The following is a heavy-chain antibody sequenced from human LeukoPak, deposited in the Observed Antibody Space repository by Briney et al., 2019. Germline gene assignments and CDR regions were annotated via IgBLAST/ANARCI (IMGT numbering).Heavy chain of an antibody. CDR3: ARAGYSILSPFDY. CDR1: GFTLKNYE. V-gene: IGHV3-48*03. CDR2: ISSSSITI. J-gene: IGHJ4*02. D-gene: IGHD5/OR15-5a*01. Sequence: PGGSLRLSCAASGFTLKNYEMHWVRQAPGKGLEWLSYISSSSITIYYADSMEGRFTISRDNAKSSLYLQMNSLRAEDTAVYYCARAGYSILSPFDYWGQGTLVTVSS.